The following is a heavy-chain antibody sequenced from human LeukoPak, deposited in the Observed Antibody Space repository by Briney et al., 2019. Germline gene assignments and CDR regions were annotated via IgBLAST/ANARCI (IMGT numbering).Heavy chain of an antibody. Sequence: GGSLRLSCAASGFTFDDYGMSWVRQAPGKGLEWVSGINWNGGSTGYADSVKGRFTISRDNAKNSLYLQMNSLRAEDTAIYYCSRDPNGDYVGAFDFQRWGQGTLVTVSS. V-gene: IGHV3-20*04. D-gene: IGHD4-17*01. CDR2: INWNGGST. CDR3: SRDPNGDYVGAFDFQR. CDR1: GFTFDDYG. J-gene: IGHJ1*01.